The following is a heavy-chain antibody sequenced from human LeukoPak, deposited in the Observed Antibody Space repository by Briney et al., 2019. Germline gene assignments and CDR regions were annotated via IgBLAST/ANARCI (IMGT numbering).Heavy chain of an antibody. CDR3: ARGGVFPIAAADY. J-gene: IGHJ4*02. D-gene: IGHD6-13*01. V-gene: IGHV4-34*01. CDR1: GGSFSGYY. Sequence: SETLSLTCAVYGGSFSGYYWSWIRQPPGKGLEWIGEINHSGSTNYNPSLKSRVTISVDTSKNQFSLKLSSVAAADTAAYYCARGGVFPIAAADYWGQGTLVTVSS. CDR2: INHSGST.